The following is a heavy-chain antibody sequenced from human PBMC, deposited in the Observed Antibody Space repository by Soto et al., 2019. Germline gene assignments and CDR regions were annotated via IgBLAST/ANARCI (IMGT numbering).Heavy chain of an antibody. D-gene: IGHD1-26*01. CDR1: GGSFSGYY. CDR2: INHSGST. V-gene: IGHV4-34*01. Sequence: SETLSLTCAVYGGSFSGYYWSWIRQPPGKGLEWIGEINHSGSTTYNPSLKSRVTISVDTSKNQFSLKLSSVTAADTAVYYCATEYSGSYFDAFDIWGQGTMVTVSS. CDR3: ATEYSGSYFDAFDI. J-gene: IGHJ3*02.